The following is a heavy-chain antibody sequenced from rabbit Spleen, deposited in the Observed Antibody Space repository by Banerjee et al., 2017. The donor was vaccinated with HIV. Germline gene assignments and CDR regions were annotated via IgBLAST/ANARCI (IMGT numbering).Heavy chain of an antibody. CDR2: IYADDGST. J-gene: IGHJ4*01. D-gene: IGHD6-1*01. Sequence: QQQLEESGGGLVKPGGTLTLTCKASGFSFSGGYWICWVRQAPGKGLEWIACIYADDGSTDYASWAKGRFTISKTSSTTVTLQMTGLTAADTATYFCARSGANAAAYEFNLWGPGTLVTVS. V-gene: IGHV1S45*01. CDR3: ARSGANAAAYEFNL. CDR1: GFSFSGGYW.